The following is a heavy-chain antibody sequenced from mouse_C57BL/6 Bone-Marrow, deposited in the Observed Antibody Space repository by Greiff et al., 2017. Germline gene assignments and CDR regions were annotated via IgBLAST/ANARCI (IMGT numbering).Heavy chain of an antibody. CDR2: IDPSDSYT. V-gene: IGHV1-69*01. J-gene: IGHJ3*01. D-gene: IGHD2-2*01. CDR3: ARSDDYGYDEPSY. CDR1: GYTFTSYW. Sequence: QVQLQQPGAELVMPGASVKLSCKASGYTFTSYWMHWVKQRPGQGLEWIGEIDPSDSYTNYNQTFKGKSTLTVDKSSSTAYMQLSSLTSEDSAVYYCARSDDYGYDEPSYWGQGTLVTVSA.